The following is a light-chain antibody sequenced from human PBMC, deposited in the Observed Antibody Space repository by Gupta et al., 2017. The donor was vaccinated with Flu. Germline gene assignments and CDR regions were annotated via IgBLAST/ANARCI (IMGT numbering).Light chain of an antibody. CDR3: QQDDTYTGT. V-gene: IGKV1-5*03. J-gene: IGKJ2*01. CDR1: ESIRDW. Sequence: GDRFTITCRASESIRDWVAWYQQKPGKAPHLLIYKASSLESGVPARFSGSGSGTEFTLTISSLQPDDFATYYCQQDDTYTGTFGQGTKLEIK. CDR2: KAS.